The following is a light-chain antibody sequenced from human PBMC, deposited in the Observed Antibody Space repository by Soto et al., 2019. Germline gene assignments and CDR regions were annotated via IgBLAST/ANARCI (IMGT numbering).Light chain of an antibody. CDR2: GAS. J-gene: IGKJ3*01. CDR3: QHYSSSPPEFT. Sequence: EIVLTQSPGTLSLSPGERATLSCRASQSVTSSYLAWYQQRPGQAPRLLIFGASYRATGIPDRFNGSGSGTDFTLTISRLEPEDFAVYYCQHYSSSPPEFTFGPGTKVDSK. CDR1: QSVTSSY. V-gene: IGKV3-20*01.